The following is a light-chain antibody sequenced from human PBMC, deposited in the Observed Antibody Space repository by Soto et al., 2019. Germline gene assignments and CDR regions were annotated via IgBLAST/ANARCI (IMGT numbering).Light chain of an antibody. CDR1: QSVLASSTTKNL. CDR2: GAS. J-gene: IGKJ4*01. V-gene: IGKV4-1*01. CDR3: LQYYSSPLT. Sequence: DIVMTQSPDSLAMSLGERATINCKSSQSVLASSTTKNLLAWYQQKPGQPPKLLIYGASTRESGVPDRFRGSGSGTDFTLTSCSLQAEDVAVYYCLQYYSSPLTFGGGTNVEIK.